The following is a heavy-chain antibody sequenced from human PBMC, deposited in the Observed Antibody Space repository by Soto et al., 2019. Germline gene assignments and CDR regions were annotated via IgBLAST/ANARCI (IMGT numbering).Heavy chain of an antibody. CDR2: ISASSRTL. J-gene: IGHJ4*02. CDR1: GFTFSSYS. D-gene: IGHD6-19*01. CDR3: AKGGRQWLVTSDFNY. Sequence: GGSLRLSCGASGFTFSSYSMNWVRQAPGKGLEWISHISASSRTLFYADSVKGRFTISRDSSKNTVSLEMTSLRAEDTAVYYCAKGGRQWLVTSDFNYWGQGALVTVYS. V-gene: IGHV3-48*01.